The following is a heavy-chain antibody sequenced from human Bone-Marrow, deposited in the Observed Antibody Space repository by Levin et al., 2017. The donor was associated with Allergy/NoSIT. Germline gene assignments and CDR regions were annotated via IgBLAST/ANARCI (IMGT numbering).Heavy chain of an antibody. Sequence: SETLSLTCAISGDSVSSNSAAWNWIRQSPSRGLEWLGRTYYRSKWYNDYAVSVKSRITINPDTSKNQFSLQLNSVTPEDTAVYYCARKGSEGVVTGDVDPGGWFDPWGQGTLVTVSS. CDR2: TYYRSKWYN. CDR3: ARKGSEGVVTGDVDPGGWFDP. CDR1: GDSVSSNSAA. V-gene: IGHV6-1*01. J-gene: IGHJ5*02. D-gene: IGHD1-20*01.